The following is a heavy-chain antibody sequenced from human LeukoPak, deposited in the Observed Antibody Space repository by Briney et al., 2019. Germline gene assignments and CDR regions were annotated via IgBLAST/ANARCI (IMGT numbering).Heavy chain of an antibody. J-gene: IGHJ4*02. V-gene: IGHV1-69*06. CDR3: ARDFYVEMATIFDY. CDR1: GGTFSSYA. Sequence: GASVKVSCKASGGTFSSYAISWVRQAPGQGLEWMGGIIPIFGTANYAQTFQGRVTITADKSTSTAYMELSSLRSEDTAVYYCARDFYVEMATIFDYWGQGTLVTVSS. CDR2: IIPIFGTA. D-gene: IGHD5-24*01.